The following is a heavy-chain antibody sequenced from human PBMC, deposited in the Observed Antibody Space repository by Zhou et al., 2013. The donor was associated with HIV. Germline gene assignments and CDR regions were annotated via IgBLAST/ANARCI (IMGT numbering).Heavy chain of an antibody. CDR1: GYTFTSYY. D-gene: IGHD6-13*01. CDR2: INPSGGST. Sequence: QVQLVQSGAEVKKPGASVKVSCKASGYTFTSYYMHWVRQAPGQGLEWMGIINPSGGSTSYAQKFQGRVTMTRDTSTSTVYMELSSLRSEDTAVYYCARDRPRSSSWAVEQREAFDIWGQGTMVTVSS. V-gene: IGHV1-46*01. J-gene: IGHJ3*02. CDR3: ARDRPRSSSWAVEQREAFDI.